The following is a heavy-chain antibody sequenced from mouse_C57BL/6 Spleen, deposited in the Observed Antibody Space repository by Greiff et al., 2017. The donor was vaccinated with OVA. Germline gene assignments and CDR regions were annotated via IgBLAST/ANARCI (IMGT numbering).Heavy chain of an antibody. CDR3: ARSYYDGSSAMDY. D-gene: IGHD1-1*01. CDR1: GYAFSSSW. V-gene: IGHV1-82*01. Sequence: VQLQQSGPELVKPGASVKISCKASGYAFSSSWMNWVKQRPGKGLEWIGRIYPGDGDTNYNGKFKGKATLTADKSSSTAYMQLSSLTSEDSAVYCCARSYYDGSSAMDYWGQGTSVTVSS. CDR2: IYPGDGDT. J-gene: IGHJ4*01.